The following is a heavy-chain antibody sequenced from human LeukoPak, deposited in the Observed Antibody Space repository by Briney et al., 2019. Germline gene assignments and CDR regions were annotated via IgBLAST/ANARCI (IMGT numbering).Heavy chain of an antibody. V-gene: IGHV4-39*01. J-gene: IGHJ4*02. CDR1: GGSISSSSYY. CDR3: ARQGHDSSGYYYPLR. Sequence: SETLSHTCTVSGGSISSSSYYWGWIRQPPGKGLEWIGSIYYSGSTYYNPSLKSRVTISVDTSKNQFSLKLSSVTAADTAVYYCARQGHDSSGYYYPLRWGQGTLVTVSS. CDR2: IYYSGST. D-gene: IGHD3-22*01.